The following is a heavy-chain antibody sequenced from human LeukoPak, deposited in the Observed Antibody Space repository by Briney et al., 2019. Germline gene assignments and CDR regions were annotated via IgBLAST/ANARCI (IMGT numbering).Heavy chain of an antibody. D-gene: IGHD6-6*01. CDR2: ISSSGSYI. CDR1: GFTFSSYS. V-gene: IGHV3-21*01. J-gene: IGHJ4*02. CDR3: ARDEYASSPGYFDY. Sequence: GGSLRLSCAAYGFTFSSYSMNWVRQAPGKGLEWVSCISSSGSYIYYADSVKGRFTISRGNAKNSLYLQMDRLRAEDTAVYYCARDEYASSPGYFDYWGQGTLVTVSS.